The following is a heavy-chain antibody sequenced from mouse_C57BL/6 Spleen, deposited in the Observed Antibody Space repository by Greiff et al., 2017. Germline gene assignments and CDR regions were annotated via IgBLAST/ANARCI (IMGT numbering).Heavy chain of an antibody. V-gene: IGHV1-5*01. CDR3: TGITTVNYYAMDY. Sequence: EVQLHQSGTVLARPGASVKMSCKTSGYTFTSYWLHWVKQRPGPGLEWIGAIYPGNSDTSYNQKFKGKAKLTAVTSASTAYMELSSLTNEDSSVYYCTGITTVNYYAMDYWGQGTSVTVSS. D-gene: IGHD1-1*01. CDR2: IYPGNSDT. CDR1: GYTFTSYW. J-gene: IGHJ4*01.